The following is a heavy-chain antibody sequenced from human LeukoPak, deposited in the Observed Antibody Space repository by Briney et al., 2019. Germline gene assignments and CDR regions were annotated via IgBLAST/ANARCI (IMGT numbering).Heavy chain of an antibody. CDR2: IWYDGNHK. D-gene: IGHD6-6*01. CDR1: GFISSNFA. Sequence: GGSLRLSCTASGFISSNFAMHWVRQAPGKGLEWVAVIWYDGNHKYYADSVKGRFIISRDNSKNTLYLQMDSLSAEDTAVYFCARGRRGATRSLFYYMDGWGRGTTVSVCS. V-gene: IGHV3-33*01. J-gene: IGHJ6*03. CDR3: ARGRRGATRSLFYYMDG.